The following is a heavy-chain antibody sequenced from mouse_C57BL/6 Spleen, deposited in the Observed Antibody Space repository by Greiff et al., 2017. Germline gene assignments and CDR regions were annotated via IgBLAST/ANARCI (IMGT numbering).Heavy chain of an antibody. CDR3: AMIYYDYDVEGSY. J-gene: IGHJ4*01. V-gene: IGHV1-55*01. Sequence: QVQLKQPGAELVKPGASVKMSCKASGYTFTSYWITWVKQRPGQGLEWIGDIYPGSGSTNYNEKFKSKATLTVDTSSSTAYMQLSSLTSEDSAVYYCAMIYYDYDVEGSYWGQGTSVTVSS. D-gene: IGHD2-4*01. CDR1: GYTFTSYW. CDR2: IYPGSGST.